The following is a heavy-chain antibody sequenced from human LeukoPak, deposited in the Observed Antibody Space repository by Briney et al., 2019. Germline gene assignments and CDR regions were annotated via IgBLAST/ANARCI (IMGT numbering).Heavy chain of an antibody. J-gene: IGHJ4*02. CDR3: ARGDSSSWAIFDY. D-gene: IGHD6-13*01. V-gene: IGHV1-69*05. Sequence: SVKVSCTASGGTFSSYAISWVRQAPGQGLEWMGGIIPIFGTANYAQKFQGRVTITTDESTSTAYMELSSLRSEDTAVYYCARGDSSSWAIFDYWGQGTLVTVSS. CDR2: IIPIFGTA. CDR1: GGTFSSYA.